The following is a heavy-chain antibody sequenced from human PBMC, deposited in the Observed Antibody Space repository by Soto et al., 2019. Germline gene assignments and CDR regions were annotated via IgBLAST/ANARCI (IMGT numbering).Heavy chain of an antibody. CDR3: VRGYGYPTNNWFDP. V-gene: IGHV4-39*01. CDR1: GGSIRSSSYY. D-gene: IGHD5-12*01. Sequence: SETLSLTCTVSGGSIRSSSYYWGWIRQPPGKGLEWIGSIHYTGSTNYNWSLKSRVTMSIDTSQNQFSLKLSSVTAADTAVYYCVRGYGYPTNNWFDPWGQGTLVTVSS. CDR2: IHYTGST. J-gene: IGHJ5*02.